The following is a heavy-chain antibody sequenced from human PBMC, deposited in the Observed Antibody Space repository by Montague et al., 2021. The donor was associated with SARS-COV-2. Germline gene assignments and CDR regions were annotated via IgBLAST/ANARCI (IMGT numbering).Heavy chain of an antibody. CDR1: GGSISSSSYY. Sequence: SETLSLTCTVSGGSISSSSYYWGWIRQPPGKGLEWIGSIYYSGSTYYSPSLKSRVTISVDTSKNQFSLKLSSVIAADTAVYYCARFPTSYYYDSKAAPATPDAFDIWGQGTMGTVSS. D-gene: IGHD3-22*01. CDR2: IYYSGST. V-gene: IGHV4-39*01. CDR3: ARFPTSYYYDSKAAPATPDAFDI. J-gene: IGHJ3*02.